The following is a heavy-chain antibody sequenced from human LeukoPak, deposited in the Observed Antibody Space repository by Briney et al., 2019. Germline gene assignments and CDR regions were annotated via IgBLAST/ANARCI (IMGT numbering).Heavy chain of an antibody. CDR2: IYYSGST. J-gene: IGHJ4*02. CDR1: GGSISSYY. CDR3: ARERVVGATTGSFDY. D-gene: IGHD1-26*01. Sequence: SETLSLTCTVSGGSISSYYWSWIRQPPGKGLEWIGYIYYSGSTNYNPSLKSRVTISVDTSKNQFSLKLSSVTAADTAVYYCARERVVGATTGSFDYWGQGTLVTVSS. V-gene: IGHV4-59*01.